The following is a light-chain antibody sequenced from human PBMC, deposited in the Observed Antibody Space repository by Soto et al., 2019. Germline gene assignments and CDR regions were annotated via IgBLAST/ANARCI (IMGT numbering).Light chain of an antibody. Sequence: QPVLAQPASVSGSPVQSITISCSGTSRDVGGYNYVSWYQQHPGKAPKLMIYEVSNRPSGVSTRFSGSKSGNTASLTISGLQAEDEADYYCSSYTSSSTYVFGTGTKVTVL. V-gene: IGLV2-14*01. CDR3: SSYTSSSTYV. CDR1: SRDVGGYNY. J-gene: IGLJ1*01. CDR2: EVS.